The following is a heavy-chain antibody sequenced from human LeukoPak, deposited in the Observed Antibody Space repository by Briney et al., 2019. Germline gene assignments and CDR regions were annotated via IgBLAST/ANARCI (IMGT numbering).Heavy chain of an antibody. J-gene: IGHJ5*02. D-gene: IGHD6-19*01. Sequence: SETLSLTCTVSGGSLSSYYWSWIRQPPGKGLEWIGYIYYSGSTNYNPSLKSRVTISVDTSKNQFSLKLSSVTAADTAVYYCARGGWYQRSWGQGTLVTVSS. V-gene: IGHV4-59*01. CDR3: ARGGWYQRS. CDR2: IYYSGST. CDR1: GGSLSSYY.